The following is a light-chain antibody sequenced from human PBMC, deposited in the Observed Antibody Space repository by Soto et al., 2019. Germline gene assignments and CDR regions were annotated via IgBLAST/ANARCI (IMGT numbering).Light chain of an antibody. CDR1: QSISSY. V-gene: IGKV1-39*01. J-gene: IGKJ2*01. CDR3: QHSYNTPRT. Sequence: DIQMTQSPSSLSASVGDRVTITCRASQSISSYLNWYQQKPGKAPTLLIYAASRLQSGVPSRFSGSGSGTDFTLTISSLQPEDFATYYCQHSYNTPRTFGQGTKLQIK. CDR2: AAS.